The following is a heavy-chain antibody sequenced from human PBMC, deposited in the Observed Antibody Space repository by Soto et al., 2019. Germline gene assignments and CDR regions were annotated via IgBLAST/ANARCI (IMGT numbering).Heavy chain of an antibody. V-gene: IGHV4-31*03. CDR3: ARLTTVTRDNWFDP. Sequence: QVQLQESGPGLVKPSQTLSLTCTVSGGSISSGGYYWSWIRQHPGKGLEWIGYIYYSGSTYYNPSLNSRVTISVDTSKNQFSLKLSSVTAADTAVYYCARLTTVTRDNWFDPWGQGTLVTVSS. CDR1: GGSISSGGYY. D-gene: IGHD4-17*01. CDR2: IYYSGST. J-gene: IGHJ5*02.